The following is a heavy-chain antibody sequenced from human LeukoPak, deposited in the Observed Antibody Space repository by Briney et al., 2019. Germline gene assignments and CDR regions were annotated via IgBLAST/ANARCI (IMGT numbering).Heavy chain of an antibody. CDR2: ISSSSSYI. V-gene: IGHV3-21*06. J-gene: IGHJ4*02. Sequence: GGSLRLSCAASGFTFSSYTMNWVRQAPGKGLEWVSSISSSSSYIYYADSVKGRFTISRDNAKNPLYLQMNSLRAEDTAVYYCARGTPVAGEVDYWGQGTLVTVSS. D-gene: IGHD6-19*01. CDR1: GFTFSSYT. CDR3: ARGTPVAGEVDY.